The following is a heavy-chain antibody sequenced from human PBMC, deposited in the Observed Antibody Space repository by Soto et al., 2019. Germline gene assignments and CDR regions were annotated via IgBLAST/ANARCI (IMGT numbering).Heavy chain of an antibody. CDR3: ARDGYYYDSSGQSESALDY. V-gene: IGHV3-74*01. CDR2: INSDGSST. D-gene: IGHD3-22*01. Sequence: GGSLRLSCAASGFTFSSYWMHWVRQAPGKGLVWVSRINSDGSSTSYADSVKGRFTISRDNAKNTLYLQMNSLRAEDTAVYYCARDGYYYDSSGQSESALDYWGQGTLVTVSS. CDR1: GFTFSSYW. J-gene: IGHJ4*02.